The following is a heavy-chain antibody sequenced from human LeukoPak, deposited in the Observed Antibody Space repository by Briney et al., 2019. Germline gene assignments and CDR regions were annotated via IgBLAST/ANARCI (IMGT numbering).Heavy chain of an antibody. J-gene: IGHJ6*03. CDR1: GGSINNYY. CDR3: ARVYYYYYYMDV. CDR2: IYSSGST. Sequence: SETLSLTCTVSGGSINNYYWSWIRQPAGKGLEWIGLIYSSGSTYYNPSLKSRVTISVDTSKNQFSLKLSSVTAADTAVYYCARVYYYYYYMDVWGKGTTVTVSS. V-gene: IGHV4-4*07.